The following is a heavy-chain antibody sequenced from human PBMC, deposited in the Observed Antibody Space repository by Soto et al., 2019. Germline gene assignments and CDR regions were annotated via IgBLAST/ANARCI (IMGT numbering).Heavy chain of an antibody. CDR3: ARALPVAKGGFDP. Sequence: RRLSCAASGFTVSNTYMTWVRQPPWKGLECVSVIYTAGGTNYADSVKGRFIISRDNSKNTLYLQMNSLRAEDTAVYYCARALPVAKGGFDPWGQGTLVTVSS. D-gene: IGHD2-2*01. V-gene: IGHV3-53*01. CDR1: GFTVSNTY. CDR2: IYTAGGT. J-gene: IGHJ5*02.